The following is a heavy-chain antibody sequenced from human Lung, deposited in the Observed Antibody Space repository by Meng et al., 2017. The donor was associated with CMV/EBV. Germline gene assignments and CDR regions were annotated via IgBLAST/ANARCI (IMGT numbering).Heavy chain of an antibody. CDR3: ARHPAYSYGYPMSPNGFDP. V-gene: IGHV1-2*02. CDR2: INPNNGDT. Sequence: FTVYYMHWLRQAPGQGLEWVGWINPNNGDTNFAKKFQARVTMTRDTSISTAYMELSSLRSDDTAVYYCARHPAYSYGYPMSPNGFDPWGQGTLVTVSS. J-gene: IGHJ5*02. D-gene: IGHD5-18*01. CDR1: FTVYY.